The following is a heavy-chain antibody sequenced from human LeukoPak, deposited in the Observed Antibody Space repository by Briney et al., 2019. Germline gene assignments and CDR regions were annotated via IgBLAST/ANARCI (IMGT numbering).Heavy chain of an antibody. D-gene: IGHD6-25*01. V-gene: IGHV1-18*01. CDR2: ISAYNGNT. Sequence: ASVKVSCKASGYTFTSYGISWVRQAPGQGLEWMGWISAYNGNTNYAQKLQGRVTMTTDTSTSTAYMELRSLRSDDTAVYYCARVFRSSGYYYYYYMDVWGKGTTVTISS. CDR1: GYTFTSYG. J-gene: IGHJ6*03. CDR3: ARVFRSSGYYYYYYMDV.